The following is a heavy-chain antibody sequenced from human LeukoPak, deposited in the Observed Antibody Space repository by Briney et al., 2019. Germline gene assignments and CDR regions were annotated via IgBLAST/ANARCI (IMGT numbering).Heavy chain of an antibody. CDR1: GFTFSSYA. Sequence: GGSLRLSCAASGFTFSSYAMSWDRQAPGKGLEWVSAISGSGGSTNYADSVKDRFTISRDNSKYTLYLQMNSLRAEDTAVYYCATMDGYNYHFDYWGQGTLVTVSS. J-gene: IGHJ4*02. V-gene: IGHV3-23*01. CDR3: ATMDGYNYHFDY. D-gene: IGHD5-24*01. CDR2: ISGSGGST.